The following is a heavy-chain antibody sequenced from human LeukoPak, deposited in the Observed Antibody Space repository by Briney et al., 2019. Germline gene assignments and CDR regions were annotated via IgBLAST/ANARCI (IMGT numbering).Heavy chain of an antibody. J-gene: IGHJ6*03. Sequence: SETLSLTCTVSGYSISSGYYWGWIRQPPGKGLEWIGSIYHSGRTFYNPSLKSRVTISVDTSKNQFSLKLTSVTAADTAVYYCARVRVTMVRGVIPYYYYYYMDVWGKGTTVTISS. CDR1: GYSISSGYY. CDR2: IYHSGRT. D-gene: IGHD3-10*01. CDR3: ARVRVTMVRGVIPYYYYYYMDV. V-gene: IGHV4-38-2*02.